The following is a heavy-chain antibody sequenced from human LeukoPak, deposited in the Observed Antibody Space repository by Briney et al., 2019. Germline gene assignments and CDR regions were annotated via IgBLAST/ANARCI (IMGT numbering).Heavy chain of an antibody. D-gene: IGHD3-10*01. CDR1: GGTFSNYP. J-gene: IGHJ4*02. CDR2: IIPIFGTA. Sequence: SVKVSCKSSGGTFSNYPISWVRQAPGQGLEWMGGIIPIFGTAHYAQKFQGRVTLTADESTRTAYMEMRSLRSEDTAIYYCARERRREGITFDYWGQGSLVIVSS. V-gene: IGHV1-69*01. CDR3: ARERRREGITFDY.